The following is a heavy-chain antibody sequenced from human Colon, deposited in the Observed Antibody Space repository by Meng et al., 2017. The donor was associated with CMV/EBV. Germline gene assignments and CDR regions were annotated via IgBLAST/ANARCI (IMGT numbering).Heavy chain of an antibody. V-gene: IGHV1-69*05. J-gene: IGHJ4*02. Sequence: SVKVSCKASGGTFSSYAISWVRQAPGQGLEWMGGIIPIFGTANYAQKFQGRVTITTDESTSTAYMELSSLRSDDTALYYCARDQSSGFGGDFWGQGTLVTVSS. CDR3: ARDQSSGFGGDF. CDR1: GGTFSSYA. CDR2: IIPIFGTA. D-gene: IGHD3-10*01.